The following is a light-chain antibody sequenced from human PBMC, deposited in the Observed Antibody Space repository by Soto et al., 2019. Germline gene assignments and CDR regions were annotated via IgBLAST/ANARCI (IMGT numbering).Light chain of an antibody. CDR3: QQYGSTPWT. V-gene: IGKV3-20*01. Sequence: ETVLTQSPGTLSLSPGESATLSCRASQRVSVTGDSVAWYQQKPGQPPTLLIHDASNRATGIPDRFSGSGSGTDFTLTISRLEPEDFAVYHCQQYGSTPWTFGQGTKVEIK. J-gene: IGKJ1*01. CDR1: QRVSVTGDS. CDR2: DAS.